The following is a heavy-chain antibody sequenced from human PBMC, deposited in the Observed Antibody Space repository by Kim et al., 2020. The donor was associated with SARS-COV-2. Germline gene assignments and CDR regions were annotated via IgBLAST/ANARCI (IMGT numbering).Heavy chain of an antibody. J-gene: IGHJ6*02. D-gene: IGHD6-6*01. V-gene: IGHV3-7*01. Sequence: GGSLRLSCAASGFTFSSYWMSWVRQAPGKGLEWVANIKQDGSEKYYVDSVKGRFTISRDNAKNSLYLQMNSLRAEDTAVYYCAREGSSSSFYYYGMDVWGQGTTVTVSS. CDR3: AREGSSSSFYYYGMDV. CDR2: IKQDGSEK. CDR1: GFTFSSYW.